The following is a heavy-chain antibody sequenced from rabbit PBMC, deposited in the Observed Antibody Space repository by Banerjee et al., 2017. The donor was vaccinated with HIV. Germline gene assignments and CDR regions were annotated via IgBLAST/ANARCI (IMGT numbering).Heavy chain of an antibody. D-gene: IGHD1-1*01. CDR3: ATKHYTTSADL. CDR2: INTGGST. J-gene: IGHJ3*01. V-gene: IGHV1S25*01. Sequence: QEQLKETGGGLVQPGGSLTLSCTASGFGISSYAISWVRQAPGKGLEYIGFINTGGSTYYASWVNGRFTISKTSTTVDLKMTSLTAADTATYFCATKHYTTSADLWGQGTLVTVS. CDR1: GFGISSYA.